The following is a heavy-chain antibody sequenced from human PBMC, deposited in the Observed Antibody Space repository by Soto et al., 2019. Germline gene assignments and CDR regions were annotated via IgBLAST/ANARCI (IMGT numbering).Heavy chain of an antibody. CDR2: IHHSGNI. Sequence: SETLSLTCSVSGGSISSGDWWSWVRQPPGKGLEWIGEIHHSGNINYNPSLKSRVTISVDNSNNQFSLKLSSVTAADTAVYYCAREMWFSFGPWGQGTLVTVSS. J-gene: IGHJ5*02. D-gene: IGHD2-21*01. CDR3: AREMWFSFGP. CDR1: GGSISSGDW. V-gene: IGHV4-4*02.